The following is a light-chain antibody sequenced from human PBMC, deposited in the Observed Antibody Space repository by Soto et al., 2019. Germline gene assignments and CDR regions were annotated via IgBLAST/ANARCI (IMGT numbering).Light chain of an antibody. CDR1: QSVSFSY. CDR3: QQYGSSPRT. J-gene: IGKJ2*01. V-gene: IGKV3-20*01. Sequence: EIVLTQSPGTLSLSPGERATLSCRASQSVSFSYLAWYQQKPGQAPRLLIYGASSRATGIPDRFSGSGSGTDFTLTISRLEPEDSAVYYFQQYGSSPRTFGQGTKLEIK. CDR2: GAS.